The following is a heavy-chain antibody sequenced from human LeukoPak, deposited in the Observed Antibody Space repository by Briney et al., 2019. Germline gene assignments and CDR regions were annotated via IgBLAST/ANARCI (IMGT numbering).Heavy chain of an antibody. D-gene: IGHD6-19*01. CDR3: ARGGLDTHYYYYYYMDV. CDR2: IYYSGST. V-gene: IGHV4-59*01. Sequence: SETLSLTCTVSGGSISSYYWSWIRQPPGKGLEWSGYIYYSGSTNYNPSLKSRVTISVDTSKNQFSLKLRSVTAADTAVYYCARGGLDTHYYYYYYMDVWGKGTTVTISS. CDR1: GGSISSYY. J-gene: IGHJ6*03.